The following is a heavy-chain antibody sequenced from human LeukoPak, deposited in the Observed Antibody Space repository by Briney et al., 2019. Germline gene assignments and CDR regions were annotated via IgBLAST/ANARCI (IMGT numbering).Heavy chain of an antibody. CDR1: GFTFSSYA. Sequence: PGGSLRLSCAASGFTFSSYAMHWVRQAPGKGLEWVAVISYDGSNKYYADSVKGRFTISRDNSKNTLYLQMNSLRAEDTAVYYCAKDPEGVPHDYWGQGTLVTVSS. CDR3: AKDPEGVPHDY. V-gene: IGHV3-30-3*01. J-gene: IGHJ4*02. D-gene: IGHD3-16*01. CDR2: ISYDGSNK.